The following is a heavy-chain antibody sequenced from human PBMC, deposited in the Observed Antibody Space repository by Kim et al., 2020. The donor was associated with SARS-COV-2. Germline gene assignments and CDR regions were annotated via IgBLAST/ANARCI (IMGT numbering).Heavy chain of an antibody. CDR2: IKQDGNQK. CDR3: ARDGYLYSRGKDAFVI. Sequence: GSLRLSCAASGFTFSSYWMTWVRQAPGKGLEWVANIKQDGNQKYYVDSVKGRFTISRDNAKNSLYLQMNSLRAEDTAVYYCARDGYLYSRGKDAFVICG. V-gene: IGHV3-7*01. J-gene: IGHJ3*02. D-gene: IGHD6-13*01. CDR1: GFTFSSYW.